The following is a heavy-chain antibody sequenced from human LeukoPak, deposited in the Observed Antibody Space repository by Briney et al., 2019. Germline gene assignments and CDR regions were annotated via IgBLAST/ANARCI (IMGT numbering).Heavy chain of an antibody. V-gene: IGHV4-34*01. CDR2: INHSGST. Sequence: PSETLSLTCAVYGGSFSGYYWSWIRQPPGKGLEWIGEINHSGSTSYNPSLKSRVTISVDTSKNHFSLKLSSVTAADTAVYYCARGRSYVRYSSGWYGDDYWGQGTLVTVSS. D-gene: IGHD6-19*01. CDR3: ARGRSYVRYSSGWYGDDY. CDR1: GGSFSGYY. J-gene: IGHJ4*02.